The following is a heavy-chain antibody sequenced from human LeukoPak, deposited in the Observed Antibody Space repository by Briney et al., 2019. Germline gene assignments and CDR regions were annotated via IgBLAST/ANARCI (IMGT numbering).Heavy chain of an antibody. CDR2: INPNSGGT. J-gene: IGHJ4*02. V-gene: IGHV1-2*02. CDR3: ARGSPPRVYYDRSGYYSYYFDY. CDR1: GYTFIGYY. Sequence: ASVKVSCKASGYTFIGYYMHWVRQAPGQGLEWMGWINPNSGGTNYAQKFQGRVTMTRDTSISTAYMELSRLRSDDTAVYYCARGSPPRVYYDRSGYYSYYFDYWGQGTLVTVSS. D-gene: IGHD3-22*01.